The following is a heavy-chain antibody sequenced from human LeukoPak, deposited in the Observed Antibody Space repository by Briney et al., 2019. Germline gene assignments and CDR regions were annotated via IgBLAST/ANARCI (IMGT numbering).Heavy chain of an antibody. CDR2: ISSSSSYI. Sequence: PAGSLRFSCAASGFTFSSYSMNWVRQAPGQGLEWVSSISSSSSYIYYADAVKGRFTISRDNAKNSLYLQMNSLRAEDTAVYYCARDSFNCSSTSCFRWFDPWGQGTLVTVSS. V-gene: IGHV3-21*01. CDR3: ARDSFNCSSTSCFRWFDP. J-gene: IGHJ5*02. D-gene: IGHD2-2*01. CDR1: GFTFSSYS.